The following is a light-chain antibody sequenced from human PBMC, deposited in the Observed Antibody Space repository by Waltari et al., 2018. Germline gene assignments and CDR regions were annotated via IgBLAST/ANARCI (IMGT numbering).Light chain of an antibody. J-gene: IGKJ4*01. CDR1: QSISSC. Sequence: DIQMTQSPSTLSASVGDSVTITSRASQSISSCLAWYQQTPGKAPKLLIYTASSLESGVPSRFSGSGSGTEFTLTISSLQPDDFATYYCQQYNSYSLTFGGGTKVEIK. CDR2: TAS. V-gene: IGKV1-5*03. CDR3: QQYNSYSLT.